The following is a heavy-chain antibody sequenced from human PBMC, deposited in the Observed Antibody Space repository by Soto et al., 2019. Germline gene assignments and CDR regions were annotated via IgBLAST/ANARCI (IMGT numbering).Heavy chain of an antibody. J-gene: IGHJ6*03. CDR3: AGVSPGWSHYYYYYYMDV. CDR1: GFTVSSNY. Sequence: GGSLRLSCAASGFTVSSNYMSWVRQAPGKGLEWVSVIYSGGSTYYADSVKGRFTISRHNSKNTLYLQMNSLRAEDTAVYYCAGVSPGWSHYYYYYYMDVWGKGTTVTVSS. D-gene: IGHD2-15*01. CDR2: IYSGGST. V-gene: IGHV3-53*04.